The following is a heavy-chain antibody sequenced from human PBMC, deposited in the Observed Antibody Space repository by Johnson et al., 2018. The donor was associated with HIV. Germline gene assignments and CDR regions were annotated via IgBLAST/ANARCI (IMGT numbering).Heavy chain of an antibody. CDR1: GFTFSSYG. V-gene: IGHV3-30*02. Sequence: QVQLVESGGGVVQPGGSLRLSCAASGFTFSSYGMHWVRQAPGKGLEWVAFIRYDGSNKYYADSVKGRFTISRDNSKNTRYLQMNGLRAVDTAVYYCARDWDEYGAFDIWGQGTMVTVSS. CDR3: ARDWDEYGAFDI. CDR2: IRYDGSNK. J-gene: IGHJ3*02. D-gene: IGHD4-17*01.